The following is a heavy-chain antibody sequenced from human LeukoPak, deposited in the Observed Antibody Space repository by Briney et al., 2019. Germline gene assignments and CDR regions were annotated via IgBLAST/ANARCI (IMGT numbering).Heavy chain of an antibody. CDR2: ISYDGSNK. V-gene: IGHV3-30*03. CDR1: GFTFSSYG. CDR3: ARVRRWELRDY. D-gene: IGHD1-26*01. Sequence: SGGSLRLSCAASGFTFSSYGMHWVRQAPGKGLEWVAVISYDGSNKYYADSVKGRFTISRDNSKNTLYLQMNSLRAEDTAVYYCARVRRWELRDYWGQGTLVTVSS. J-gene: IGHJ4*02.